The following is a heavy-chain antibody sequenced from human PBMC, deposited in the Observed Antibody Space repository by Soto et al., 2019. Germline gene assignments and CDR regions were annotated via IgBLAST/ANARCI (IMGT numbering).Heavy chain of an antibody. CDR2: IIPIFGTA. D-gene: IGHD3-10*01. CDR3: ARAPYDYYGSGSYYNNPRYYYYYGMDV. Sequence: ASVKVSCKASGGTFSSYAISWVRQAPGQGLEWMGGIIPIFGTANYAQKFQGGVTITADESTSTAYMELSSLRSEDTAVYYCARAPYDYYGSGSYYNNPRYYYYYGMDVWGQGTTVTVSS. V-gene: IGHV1-69*13. CDR1: GGTFSSYA. J-gene: IGHJ6*02.